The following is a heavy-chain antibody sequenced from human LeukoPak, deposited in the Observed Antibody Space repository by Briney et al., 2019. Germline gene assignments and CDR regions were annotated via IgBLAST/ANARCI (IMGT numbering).Heavy chain of an antibody. J-gene: IGHJ6*04. CDR3: ARAGYCRSTSCYTFYGMDV. CDR1: GFTFSDYY. V-gene: IGHV3-11*06. CDR2: ISSNSSYT. D-gene: IGHD2-2*01. Sequence: GGSLRLSCAASGFTFSDYYMSWIRQAPGKGLEWVSYISSNSSYTNYADSVKGRFTISRDNAKNSLYLQMNSLRAEDTAVYYWARAGYCRSTSCYTFYGMDVWSKGTTVTVS.